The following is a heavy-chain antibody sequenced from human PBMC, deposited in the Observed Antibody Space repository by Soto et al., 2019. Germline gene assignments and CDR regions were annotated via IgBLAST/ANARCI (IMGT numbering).Heavy chain of an antibody. D-gene: IGHD5-18*01. CDR2: ISYDGSNK. CDR3: AREAQEMDTIFYFDH. V-gene: IGHV3-30-3*01. CDR1: GFTFSSYA. J-gene: IGHJ4*02. Sequence: GGSLRLSCAASGFTFSSYAMHWVRQAPGKGLEWVAVISYDGSNKYYADSVKGRFTISRDNSKNTLYLQINSLRAKDTALYYCAREAQEMDTIFYFDHWGQETLITISS.